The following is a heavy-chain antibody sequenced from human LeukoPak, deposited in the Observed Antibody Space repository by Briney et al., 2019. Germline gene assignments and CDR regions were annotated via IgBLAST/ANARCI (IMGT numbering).Heavy chain of an antibody. J-gene: IGHJ4*02. Sequence: SETLSLTCTVSGGSISNYYWSWIRQPAGKRLEWIGRIYISGSTNYNASLKSRVTMSVDTSKNQFSLKLSSVTAADTAVYYCARWNYGGLSDWGQGTLVTVSS. D-gene: IGHD3-16*01. CDR3: ARWNYGGLSD. V-gene: IGHV4-4*07. CDR2: IYISGST. CDR1: GGSISNYY.